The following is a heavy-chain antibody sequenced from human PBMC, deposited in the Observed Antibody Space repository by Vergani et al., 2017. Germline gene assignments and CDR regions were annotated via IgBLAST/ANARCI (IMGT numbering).Heavy chain of an antibody. CDR2: ISPNNANT. CDR1: GYTFTTYI. Sequence: QVQLMQSGAEVKKPGASVKVSCKASGYTFTTYIISWVRQAPGQGLEWMGWISPNNANTIDAQNFQGRVTMTIDTSTSTAYMDLRRLGSDDTAVYYCARSQWQRPLDYWGEGSQVTVSS. D-gene: IGHD5-12*01. CDR3: ARSQWQRPLDY. V-gene: IGHV1-18*04. J-gene: IGHJ4*02.